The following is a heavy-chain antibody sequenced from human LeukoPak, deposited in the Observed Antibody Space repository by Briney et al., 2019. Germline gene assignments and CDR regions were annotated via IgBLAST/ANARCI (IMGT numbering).Heavy chain of an antibody. J-gene: IGHJ4*02. CDR1: GYTFTGYY. Sequence: ASVKVSCKASGYTFTGYYMHCVRQAPGQGLEWMGWINPNSGGTNYAQKFQGRVTMTRDTSISTAYMELSRLRSDDTAVYYCARDQDDILTGYYTAPTGYWGQGTLVTVSS. CDR3: ARDQDDILTGYYTAPTGY. CDR2: INPNSGGT. D-gene: IGHD3-9*01. V-gene: IGHV1-2*02.